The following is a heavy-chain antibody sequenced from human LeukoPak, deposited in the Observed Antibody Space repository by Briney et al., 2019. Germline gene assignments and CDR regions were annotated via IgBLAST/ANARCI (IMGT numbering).Heavy chain of an antibody. J-gene: IGHJ3*02. CDR3: AKDLRDGYKPPDALDI. D-gene: IGHD5-24*01. CDR2: ISGSGGST. V-gene: IGHV3-23*01. CDR1: GFTFSSYG. Sequence: PGGSLRLSCAASGFTFSSYGMSWVRQAPGKGLEWVSAISGSGGSTYYADSVKGRFTISRDNSKNTLYLQMNSLRAEDTAVYYCAKDLRDGYKPPDALDIWGQGTMVTVSS.